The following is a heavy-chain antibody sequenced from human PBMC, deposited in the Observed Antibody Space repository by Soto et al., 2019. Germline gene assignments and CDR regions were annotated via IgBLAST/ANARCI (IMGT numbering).Heavy chain of an antibody. Sequence: ETLSLTCAVYGGSFSGYYWSWIRQPPGKGLEWIGEINHSGSTNYNPSLKSRVTISVDTSKNQFSLKLSSVTAADTAVYYCARRYCSSTSCYYPPHSSGWHGAKSKNWFDPWGQGTLVTVSS. J-gene: IGHJ5*02. CDR3: ARRYCSSTSCYYPPHSSGWHGAKSKNWFDP. CDR1: GGSFSGYY. V-gene: IGHV4-34*01. CDR2: INHSGST. D-gene: IGHD2-2*01.